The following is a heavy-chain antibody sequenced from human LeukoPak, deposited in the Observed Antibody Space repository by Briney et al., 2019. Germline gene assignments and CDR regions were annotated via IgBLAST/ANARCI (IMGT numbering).Heavy chain of an antibody. CDR2: IRYDGGNK. D-gene: IGHD4-17*01. Sequence: PGGSLRLSYAASGFTFSSYGMHWVRQAPGKGLEWVAFIRYDGGNKYYADSVKGRFTISRDNSKNMLYLQMNSLRAEDTAMYYCAKDTRATVTTGNWFDPWGQGTLVTVSS. J-gene: IGHJ5*02. CDR1: GFTFSSYG. V-gene: IGHV3-30*02. CDR3: AKDTRATVTTGNWFDP.